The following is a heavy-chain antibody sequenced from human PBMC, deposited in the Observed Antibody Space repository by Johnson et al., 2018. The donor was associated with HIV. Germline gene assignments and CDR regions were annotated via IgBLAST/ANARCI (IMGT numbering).Heavy chain of an antibody. D-gene: IGHD3-22*01. J-gene: IGHJ3*01. CDR1: GFIFTNFA. V-gene: IGHV3-20*04. CDR3: ARDTYYYDTSGYLTRPRAFDV. Sequence: MQLVESGGGVVQPGRSLRLACPVSGFIFTNFAMHWVRQTPGKGLEWVSGISWNGATPRSADSVKGRFTIPRDKAKAFRYLQINILRAEDTALYYCARDTYYYDTSGYLTRPRAFDVWGQGTMVTVSS. CDR2: ISWNGATP.